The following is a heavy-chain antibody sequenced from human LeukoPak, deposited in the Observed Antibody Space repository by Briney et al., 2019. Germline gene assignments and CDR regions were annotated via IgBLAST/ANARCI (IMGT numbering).Heavy chain of an antibody. V-gene: IGHV3-33*01. CDR1: GFTFSSFA. D-gene: IGHD3-3*01. CDR3: ARDDSAFDI. Sequence: GGSLRLSCAASGFTFSSFAMHWVRQSPGKGLEWVAVIWYDGSNKYYADSVKGRFTISRDNSKNTLYLQMNSLRAEDTAVYYCARDDSAFDIWGQGTMVTVSS. J-gene: IGHJ3*02. CDR2: IWYDGSNK.